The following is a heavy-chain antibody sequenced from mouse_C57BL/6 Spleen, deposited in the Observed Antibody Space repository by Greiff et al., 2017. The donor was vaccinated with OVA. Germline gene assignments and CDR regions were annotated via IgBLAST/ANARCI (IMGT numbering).Heavy chain of an antibody. CDR1: GYTFTSYW. D-gene: IGHD2-4*01. V-gene: IGHV1-50*01. CDR3: ARSHYDYDGYYFDY. CDR2: IDPSDSYT. J-gene: IGHJ2*01. Sequence: QVHVKQPGAELVKPGASVKLSCKASGYTFTSYWMQWVKQRPGQGLEWIGEIDPSDSYTNYNQKFKGKATLTVDTSSSTAYMQLSSLTSEDSAVYYCARSHYDYDGYYFDYWGQGTTLTVSS.